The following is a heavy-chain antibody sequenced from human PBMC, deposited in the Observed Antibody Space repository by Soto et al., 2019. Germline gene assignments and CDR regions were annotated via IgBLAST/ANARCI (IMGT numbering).Heavy chain of an antibody. V-gene: IGHV4-39*01. CDR2: IDYSGSD. CDR1: GGAISSSSYY. D-gene: IGHD2-2*01. J-gene: IGHJ2*01. CDR3: ARHGLSTSF. Sequence: QLQLQESGPGLVKPSETLSLTCTVSGGAISSSSYYWGCIRQPPGKGLEWFGSIDYSGSDYYNPSLKSRVTISVDTSKNQFSLKLSSVTAADTAVYYCARHGLSTSFWGLGTLVTVSS.